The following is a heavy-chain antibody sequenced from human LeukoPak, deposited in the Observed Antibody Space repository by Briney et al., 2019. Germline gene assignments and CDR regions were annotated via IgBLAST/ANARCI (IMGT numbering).Heavy chain of an antibody. CDR2: IYYSGST. D-gene: IGHD3-10*01. CDR1: GGSISSYY. J-gene: IGHJ4*02. V-gene: IGHV4-59*01. Sequence: PSETLSLTCTVSGGSISSYYWSWIRQPPGKGLEWIGYIYYSGSTNYNPSLKSRVTISVDTSKNQFSLKLSSVTAADTAVYYCARARGRRGDYFDYWGQGTLVTVSS. CDR3: ARARGRRGDYFDY.